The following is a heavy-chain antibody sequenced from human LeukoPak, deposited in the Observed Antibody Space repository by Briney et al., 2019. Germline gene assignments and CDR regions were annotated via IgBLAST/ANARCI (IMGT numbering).Heavy chain of an antibody. CDR3: ATRYSSSWTSFDY. CDR2: IHYSGST. J-gene: IGHJ4*02. D-gene: IGHD6-13*01. Sequence: SETLSLTCTVSGGSINSYYWSWIRQPPGKGLQWIGCIHYSGSTNYNPSLKSRVTISVDTSKNQFSLKLSSVTAADTAVYYCATRYSSSWTSFDYWGQGTLVTVSS. V-gene: IGHV4-59*08. CDR1: GGSINSYY.